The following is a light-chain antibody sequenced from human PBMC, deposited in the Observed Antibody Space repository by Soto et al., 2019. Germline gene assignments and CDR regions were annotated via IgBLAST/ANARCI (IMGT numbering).Light chain of an antibody. CDR1: QSVSSSY. CDR3: QQYGIPPT. J-gene: IGKJ1*01. CDR2: DAS. Sequence: EIVLTQSPGTLSLSPGERATLSCRSSQSVSSSYLAWYQQKPGQAPRLLIYDASNRATGIPDRFSGSGSGTDFTLTISRLEPEDFAVYYCQQYGIPPTFGPGTKVEIK. V-gene: IGKV3-20*01.